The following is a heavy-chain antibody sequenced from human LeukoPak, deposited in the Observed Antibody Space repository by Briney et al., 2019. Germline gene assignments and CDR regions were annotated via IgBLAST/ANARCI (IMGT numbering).Heavy chain of an antibody. J-gene: IGHJ4*02. D-gene: IGHD3-3*01. Sequence: GASVKVSRKASGYTFTGYYMHWVRQAPGQGLEWMGWINPNSGGTNYAQKFQGRVTMTRDTSISTAYMELSRLRSDDTAVYYCARDTPPYDFWSGSLDYWGQGTLVTVSS. V-gene: IGHV1-2*02. CDR3: ARDTPPYDFWSGSLDY. CDR2: INPNSGGT. CDR1: GYTFTGYY.